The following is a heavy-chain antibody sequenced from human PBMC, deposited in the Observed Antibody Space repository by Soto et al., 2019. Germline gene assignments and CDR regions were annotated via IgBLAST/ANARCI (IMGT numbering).Heavy chain of an antibody. D-gene: IGHD3-16*02. CDR2: INPNSGDT. CDR3: AAYCYTMTCTHFHGYS. CDR1: GYIFTAYS. Sequence: ASVKVSCKASGYIFTAYSMHWVRQAPGQGLEWLGWINPNSGDTIYAQKFQDRVTMTCDTSVSTAYLELSSLSSDDTAVYYCAAYCYTMTCTHFHGYSWGQGTQVTVSS. V-gene: IGHV1-2*02. J-gene: IGHJ5*02.